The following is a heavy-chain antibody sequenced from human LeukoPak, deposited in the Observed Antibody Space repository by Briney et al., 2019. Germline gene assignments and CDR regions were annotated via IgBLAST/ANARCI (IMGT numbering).Heavy chain of an antibody. CDR2: ISPSGGST. CDR1: GYTFTSYY. J-gene: IGHJ3*02. CDR3: ASSLVGARFDI. V-gene: IGHV1-46*01. D-gene: IGHD1-26*01. Sequence: ASVKVSCKASGYTFTSYYMHWVRQAPGQGLEWMGIISPSGGSTSYAQKFQGRVTMTRDTSTSTVYMELSSLRSEDTAVYYCASSLVGARFDIWGQGTMVTVSS.